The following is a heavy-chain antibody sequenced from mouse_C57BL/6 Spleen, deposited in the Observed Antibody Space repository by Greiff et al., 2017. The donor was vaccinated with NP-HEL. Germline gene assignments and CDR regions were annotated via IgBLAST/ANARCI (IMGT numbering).Heavy chain of an antibody. J-gene: IGHJ2*01. CDR2: ISSGGDYI. CDR1: GFTFSSYA. CDR3: TRDDGYFDY. D-gene: IGHD2-3*01. Sequence: EVKLVESGDGLVKPGGSLKLSCAASGFTFSSYAMSWVRQTPEKRLEWVAYISSGGDYIYYTDTVKGRFTISRDNARNTLYLQMSSLKSEDTAMYYCTRDDGYFDYWGQGTTLTVSS. V-gene: IGHV5-9-1*02.